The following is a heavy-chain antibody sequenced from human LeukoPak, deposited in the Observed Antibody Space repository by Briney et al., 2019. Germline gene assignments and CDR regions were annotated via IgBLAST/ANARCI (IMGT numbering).Heavy chain of an antibody. CDR1: GFTFSSYS. CDR2: ISSSSSYI. CDR3: ARDRDGDYPNWFDP. J-gene: IGHJ5*02. V-gene: IGHV3-21*01. D-gene: IGHD4-17*01. Sequence: GGSLRLSCAASGFTFSSYSMNWVRQAPGKGLEWVSSISSSSSYIYYADSVKGRFTISRDNAKNSLYLQMNSLRAEDTAEYYCARDRDGDYPNWFDPWGQGTLVTVSS.